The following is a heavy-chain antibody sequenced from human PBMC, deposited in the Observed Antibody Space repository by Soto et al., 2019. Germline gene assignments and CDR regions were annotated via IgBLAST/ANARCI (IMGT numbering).Heavy chain of an antibody. V-gene: IGHV1-18*04. CDR3: ARIPTVTTFFAFDI. Sequence: ASVKVSCKASGFTLSRHGISWVGQGPGQGLEWMGWISAYNGNTNYAQKLQGRVTMTTDTSTSTAYMELRSLRSDDTAVYYCARIPTVTTFFAFDIWGQGTMVTVSS. CDR1: GFTLSRHG. J-gene: IGHJ3*02. D-gene: IGHD4-17*01. CDR2: ISAYNGNT.